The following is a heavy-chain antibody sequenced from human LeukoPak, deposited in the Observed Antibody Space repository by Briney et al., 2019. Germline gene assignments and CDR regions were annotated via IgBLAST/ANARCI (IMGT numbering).Heavy chain of an antibody. CDR2: MNPNSGNT. CDR3: ARNLPAVRPFDY. Sequence: ASVKVSCKASGYTFTSYDINRVRQAPGQGLEWMGWMNPNSGNTGYAQKFQGRVTMTRNTSISTAYMELSSLRSEDTAVYYCARNLPAVRPFDYWGQGTLVTVSS. D-gene: IGHD1-1*01. J-gene: IGHJ4*02. V-gene: IGHV1-8*01. CDR1: GYTFTSYD.